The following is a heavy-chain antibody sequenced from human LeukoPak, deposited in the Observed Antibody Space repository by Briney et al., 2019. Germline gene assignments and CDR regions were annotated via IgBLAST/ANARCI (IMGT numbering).Heavy chain of an antibody. CDR1: GYTFTSYG. CDR3: ARDHHYYGSGSPSN. CDR2: ISAYNGNT. V-gene: IGHV1-18*01. D-gene: IGHD3-10*01. Sequence: ASVKVSCKASGYTFTSYGISWVRQAPGQGLEWMGWISAYNGNTNYAQKLQGRVTMTTDTSTSTAYMELRSLRSDDTAVYYCARDHHYYGSGSPSNWGQGTLVTVSS. J-gene: IGHJ4*02.